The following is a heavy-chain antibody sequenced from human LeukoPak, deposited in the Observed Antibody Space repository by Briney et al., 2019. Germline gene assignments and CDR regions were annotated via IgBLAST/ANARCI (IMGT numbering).Heavy chain of an antibody. CDR1: GFTFGTYG. CDR2: IWYDGSNK. Sequence: GGSLRLSCAASGFTFGTYGMNWVRQAPGKGLEWVAVIWYDGSNKYYADSVKGRFTISRDNSKNTLYLQMNSLRVEDTAVYYCARVGCSGGSCKPYHYYGMDVWGQGTTVTVSS. D-gene: IGHD2-15*01. CDR3: ARVGCSGGSCKPYHYYGMDV. J-gene: IGHJ6*02. V-gene: IGHV3-33*01.